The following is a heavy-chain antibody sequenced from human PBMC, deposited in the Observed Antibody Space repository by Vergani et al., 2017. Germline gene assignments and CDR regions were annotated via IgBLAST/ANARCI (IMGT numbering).Heavy chain of an antibody. CDR2: IYSGGST. CDR3: AKDQKYSSGWFNWYFDL. J-gene: IGHJ2*01. CDR1: GFTVSSNY. D-gene: IGHD6-19*01. Sequence: EVQLVESGGGLVQPGGSLRLSCAASGFTVSSNYMSWVRQAPGKGLEWVSVIYSGGSTYYADSVKGRFTISRHNSKNTLYLQMNSLRAEDTAVYYCAKDQKYSSGWFNWYFDLWGRGTLVTVSS. V-gene: IGHV3-53*04.